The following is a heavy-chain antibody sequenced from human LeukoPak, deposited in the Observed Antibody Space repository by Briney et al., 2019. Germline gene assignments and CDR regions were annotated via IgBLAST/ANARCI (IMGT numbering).Heavy chain of an antibody. CDR3: TSNSDYIYYYMDV. D-gene: IGHD5-18*01. CDR1: GFTVSSNC. V-gene: IGHV3-53*01. CDR2: TDTSGSS. Sequence: AGGSLRLAWAASGFTVSSNCMSWVRQAPGKGLKWVSVTDTSGSSYYAGSVKGRFTISRDNSKNTLYIQMNTLRVEDTAVYYCTSNSDYIYYYMDVWGKGTTVTVSS. J-gene: IGHJ6*03.